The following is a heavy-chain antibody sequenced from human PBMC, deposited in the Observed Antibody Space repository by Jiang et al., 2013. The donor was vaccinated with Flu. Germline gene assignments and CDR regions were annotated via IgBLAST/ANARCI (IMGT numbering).Heavy chain of an antibody. D-gene: IGHD3-10*01. J-gene: IGHJ6*02. Sequence: QTLSLTCAISGDSVSSNSAAWNWIRQSPSRGLEWLGRTYYRSKWYNDYAVSVKSRITINPDTSKNQFSLQLNSVTPEDTAVYYCAREGGLYYGSGSRWNGMDVWGQGTTVTVSS. V-gene: IGHV6-1*01. CDR3: AREGGLYYGSGSRWNGMDV. CDR2: TYYRSKWYN. CDR1: GDSVSSNSAA.